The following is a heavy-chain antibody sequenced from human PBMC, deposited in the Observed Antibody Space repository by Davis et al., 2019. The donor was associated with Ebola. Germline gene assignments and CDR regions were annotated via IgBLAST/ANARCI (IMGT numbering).Heavy chain of an antibody. CDR2: IYYSGST. Sequence: SETLSLTCTVSGGSISSYYWSWIRQPPGKGLEWIGYIYYSGSTNYNPSLTSRVTITVDTSKNQFSLKLSSVTAADTAVYYCARQLLWFGEPHTTYYFDYWGQGTLVTVSS. V-gene: IGHV4-59*08. CDR1: GGSISSYY. D-gene: IGHD3-10*01. J-gene: IGHJ4*02. CDR3: ARQLLWFGEPHTTYYFDY.